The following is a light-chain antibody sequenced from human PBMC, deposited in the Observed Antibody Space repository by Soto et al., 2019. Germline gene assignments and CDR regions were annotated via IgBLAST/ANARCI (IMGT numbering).Light chain of an antibody. Sequence: DLQMTQSPSTLSASLGDRVTITCRPSQSISSWLAWYQQKPGKAPNLLIYDASSLETGVPSRFSGTRFGTEFTLTISSLQPDDFATYYCQQYSSYSELPFGGGTKVDIK. CDR3: QQYSSYSELP. CDR2: DAS. J-gene: IGKJ4*01. V-gene: IGKV1-5*01. CDR1: QSISSW.